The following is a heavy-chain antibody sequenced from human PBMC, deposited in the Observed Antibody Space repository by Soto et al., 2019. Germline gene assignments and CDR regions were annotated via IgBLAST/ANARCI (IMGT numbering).Heavy chain of an antibody. D-gene: IGHD3-22*01. V-gene: IGHV1-2*02. J-gene: IGHJ4*02. CDR1: EYTFTGYY. CDR3: ARDNYYDSSGYDTPGY. CDR2: INPYSGSA. Sequence: GASVKVSCKASEYTFTGYYIHWVGQAPGQGLEWVGWINPYSGSAKYAQNFQGRVTMTTDTSTRTAYMELRSLRSDETALYYCARDNYYDSSGYDTPGYWGQGTMVTVSS.